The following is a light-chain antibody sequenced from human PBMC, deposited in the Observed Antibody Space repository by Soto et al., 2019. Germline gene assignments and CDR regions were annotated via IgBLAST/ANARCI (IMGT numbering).Light chain of an antibody. CDR1: QSVSSN. Sequence: EIVMTQSPATLSVSPGERATLSCRASQSVSSNLAWYQQKPGQAPRLLIYGASTRATGIPARFSGSGSGTEFTLTISGLEPEDSGIYHRHQHGGSPETFGQGTKVDIK. CDR3: HQHGGSPET. J-gene: IGKJ1*01. CDR2: GAS. V-gene: IGKV3-15*01.